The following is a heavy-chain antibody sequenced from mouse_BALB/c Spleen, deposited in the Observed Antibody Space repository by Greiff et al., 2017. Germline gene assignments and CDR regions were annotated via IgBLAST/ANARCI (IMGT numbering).Heavy chain of an antibody. CDR3: ARSYYGSSSFDY. V-gene: IGHV1S41*01. J-gene: IGHJ2*01. Sequence: DLVKPGASVKLSCKASGYTFTSYWINWIKQRPGQGLEWIGRIAPGSGSTYYNEMFKGKATLTVDTSSSTAYIQLCSLSSEDSAVYFCARSYYGSSSFDYWGQGTTLTVSS. D-gene: IGHD1-1*01. CDR1: GYTFTSYW. CDR2: IAPGSGST.